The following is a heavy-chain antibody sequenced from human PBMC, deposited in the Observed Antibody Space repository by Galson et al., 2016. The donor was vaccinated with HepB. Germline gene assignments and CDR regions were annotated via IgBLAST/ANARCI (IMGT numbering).Heavy chain of an antibody. Sequence: SVKVSCRASGGTFSSYAFSWVRQAPGQGLEWMGRIVPILGMSNYAQKFQGRVTITADKSTSTVNMELCSLRSEDTAVYYCARDAVAVAGTLHFYFYGMDVWGQGTTVTVSS. D-gene: IGHD6-19*01. CDR3: ARDAVAVAGTLHFYFYGMDV. J-gene: IGHJ6*02. CDR1: GGTFSSYA. CDR2: IVPILGMS. V-gene: IGHV1-69*04.